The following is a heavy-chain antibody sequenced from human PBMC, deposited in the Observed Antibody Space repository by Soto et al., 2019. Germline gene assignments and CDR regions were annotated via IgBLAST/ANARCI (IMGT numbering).Heavy chain of an antibody. V-gene: IGHV3-15*07. CDR1: GFSFSHAW. Sequence: EVQLVESGGGLVKPGGSLRLSCAASGFSFSHAWMNWVRQAPGKGLEWLGRIRSTVDGGTADYAAPVKGRFTISRDDSKTTVFLQIDGLTSEDTTMYFCTAEGWTVRLATTTTCVDFWGQGTSVTVSS. CDR3: TAEGWTVRLATTTTCVDF. CDR2: IRSTVDGGTA. J-gene: IGHJ4*02. D-gene: IGHD4-17*01.